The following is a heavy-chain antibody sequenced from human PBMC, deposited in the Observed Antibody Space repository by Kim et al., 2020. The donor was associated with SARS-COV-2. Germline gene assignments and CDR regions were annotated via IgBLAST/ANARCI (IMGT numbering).Heavy chain of an antibody. CDR1: GGSFSGYY. D-gene: IGHD2-21*01. J-gene: IGHJ4*02. CDR2: INHSGST. V-gene: IGHV4-34*01. CDR3: ASFRDGYNY. Sequence: SETLSLTCAVYGGSFSGYYWIWIRQRPGKGLEWNGEINHSGSTAYNPSLKSRVTISVDTSTNQFTLKLSSVTAADTAVYYCASFRDGYNYWGQGTLVTVSS.